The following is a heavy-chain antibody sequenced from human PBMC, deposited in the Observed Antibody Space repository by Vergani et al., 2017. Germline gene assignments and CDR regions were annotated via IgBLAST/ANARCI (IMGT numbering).Heavy chain of an antibody. CDR3: ARDDNTIFGVVKPFDY. Sequence: QVQLVESGGGVVQPGRSLRLSCAASGFTFSDYYMSWIRQAPGKGLEWVSYISSSGSTIYYADSVKGRFTISRDNAKNSLYLQMNSLRAEDTAVYYCARDDNTIFGVVKPFDYWGQGTLVTVSS. V-gene: IGHV3-11*04. CDR2: ISSSGSTI. J-gene: IGHJ4*02. D-gene: IGHD3-3*01. CDR1: GFTFSDYY.